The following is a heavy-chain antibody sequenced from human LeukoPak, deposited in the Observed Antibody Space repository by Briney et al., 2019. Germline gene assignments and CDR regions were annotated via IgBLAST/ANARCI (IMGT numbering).Heavy chain of an antibody. Sequence: GGSLRLSCAASGFTFSTYWMHWVRQAPGKGLVWVSRINGDGGSRNYADCVKGRFTISRDNAKNTLYLQMSSLRVEDTAVYYCASASSHRTAAGGDYWGQGTLVTVST. J-gene: IGHJ4*02. V-gene: IGHV3-74*01. CDR1: GFTFSTYW. CDR3: ASASSHRTAAGGDY. D-gene: IGHD6-13*01. CDR2: INGDGGSR.